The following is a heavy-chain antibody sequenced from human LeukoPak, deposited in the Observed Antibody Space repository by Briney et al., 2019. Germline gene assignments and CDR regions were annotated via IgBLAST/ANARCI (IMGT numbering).Heavy chain of an antibody. D-gene: IGHD3-22*01. J-gene: IGHJ6*02. CDR3: ARDMYYYDSSGYGLTYYYYGMDV. CDR2: ISYDGSNK. V-gene: IGHV3-30*04. CDR1: GFTFRGYA. Sequence: GGSLRLSCAASGFTFRGYAMHWVRQAPGKGLEWVAVISYDGSNKYYADSVKGRFTISRDNSKNTLYLQMNSLRAEDTAVYYCARDMYYYDSSGYGLTYYYYGMDVWGQGTTVTVSS.